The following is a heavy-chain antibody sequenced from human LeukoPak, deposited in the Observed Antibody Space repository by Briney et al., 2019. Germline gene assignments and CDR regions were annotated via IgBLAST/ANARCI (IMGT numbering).Heavy chain of an antibody. CDR1: GFTFSSYS. CDR3: ARDLGGSSWYGKYYFDY. Sequence: NAGGSLRLSCAASGFTFSSYSMNWVRQAPGKGLEWVSSISSSSSYIYYADSVKGRSTISRDNAKNSLYLQMNSLRAEDTAVYYCARDLGGSSWYGKYYFDYWGQGTLVTVSS. D-gene: IGHD6-13*01. CDR2: ISSSSSYI. J-gene: IGHJ4*02. V-gene: IGHV3-21*04.